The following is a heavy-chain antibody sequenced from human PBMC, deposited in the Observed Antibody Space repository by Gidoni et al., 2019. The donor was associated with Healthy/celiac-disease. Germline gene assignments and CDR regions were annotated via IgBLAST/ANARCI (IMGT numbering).Heavy chain of an antibody. Sequence: VSWIRQPPGKALEWLAHIFSNDEKSYSTSLKSRLTISKDTSKSQVVLTMTNMDPVDTATYYCARTTLRGSGSYYGGDYDAFDIWGQGTMVTVSS. V-gene: IGHV2-26*01. D-gene: IGHD1-26*01. CDR3: ARTTLRGSGSYYGGDYDAFDI. CDR2: IFSNDEK. J-gene: IGHJ3*02.